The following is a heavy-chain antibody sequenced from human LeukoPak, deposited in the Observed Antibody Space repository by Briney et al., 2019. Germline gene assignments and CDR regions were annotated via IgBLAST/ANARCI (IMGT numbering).Heavy chain of an antibody. J-gene: IGHJ4*02. CDR3: AAPLDLHERNGYHQGGD. D-gene: IGHD5-18*01. CDR2: IKEDGSKK. Sequence: GGSLRLSCAASGFTFSGCWMTWVRQAPGKGLEWVANIKEDGSKKNYVDSVKGRFTIFRDNAKNSLYLQMNSLRAEDAAVYYCAAPLDLHERNGYHQGGDWGQGTLVTVSS. CDR1: GFTFSGCW. V-gene: IGHV3-7*03.